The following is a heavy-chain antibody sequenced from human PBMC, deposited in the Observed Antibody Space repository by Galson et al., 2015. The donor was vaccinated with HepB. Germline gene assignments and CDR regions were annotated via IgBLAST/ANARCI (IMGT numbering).Heavy chain of an antibody. CDR3: ARDRSLSWSSWDAVDY. CDR2: INPSGGST. Sequence: SVKVSCKASGYTFTSYYMHWVRQAPGQGLEWMGIINPSGGSTSYAQKFQGRVTMTRDTSTSTVYMELSSLRSEDTAVYYCARDRSLSWSSWDAVDYWGQGTLVTVSS. CDR1: GYTFTSYY. J-gene: IGHJ4*02. D-gene: IGHD6-13*01. V-gene: IGHV1-46*03.